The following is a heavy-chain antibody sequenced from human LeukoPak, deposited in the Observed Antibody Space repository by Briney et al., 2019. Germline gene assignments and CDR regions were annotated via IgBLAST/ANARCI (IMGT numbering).Heavy chain of an antibody. J-gene: IGHJ3*02. CDR3: AKDRAVDDYIWGSYTYAFDI. V-gene: IGHV3-23*01. D-gene: IGHD3-16*01. CDR2: ISGSGGST. Sequence: GGSLRLSCAASGFTFSSYAMGWVRQAPGKGLEWVSAISGSGGSTYYADSVKGRFTISRDNSKNTLYLQMNSLRAEDTAVYYCAKDRAVDDYIWGSYTYAFDIWGQGTMVTVSS. CDR1: GFTFSSYA.